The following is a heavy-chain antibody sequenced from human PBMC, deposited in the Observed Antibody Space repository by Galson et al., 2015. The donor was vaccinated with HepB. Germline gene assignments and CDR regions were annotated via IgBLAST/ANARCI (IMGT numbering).Heavy chain of an antibody. J-gene: IGHJ4*02. CDR2: ISYGGNQK. CDR1: GFAFNRYG. CDR3: AKDGYYYGSGYFQMDY. D-gene: IGHD3-10*01. V-gene: IGHV3-30*18. Sequence: SLRLSCAASGFAFNRYGMHWVRQAPGKGLEWLGVISYGGNQKYYSESAKGRFTISRDNSRNTVYLQMSSLRIEDTAVYYCAKDGYYYGSGYFQMDYWGQGTLVTVSS.